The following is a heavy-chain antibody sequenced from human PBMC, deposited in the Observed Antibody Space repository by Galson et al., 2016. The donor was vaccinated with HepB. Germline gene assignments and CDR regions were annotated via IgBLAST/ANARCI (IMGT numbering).Heavy chain of an antibody. J-gene: IGHJ5*02. Sequence: SVKVSCKASGYSFSNNDINWVRQASGQGLEWMGWMNPNSGNTGYAQMIQGRVTMTRNTSISTAYMELSSLRSDDTAVYYCARRAAAGTFIISWGQGTLVTVSS. CDR2: MNPNSGNT. V-gene: IGHV1-8*01. CDR3: ARRAAAGTFIIS. CDR1: GYSFSNND. D-gene: IGHD6-13*01.